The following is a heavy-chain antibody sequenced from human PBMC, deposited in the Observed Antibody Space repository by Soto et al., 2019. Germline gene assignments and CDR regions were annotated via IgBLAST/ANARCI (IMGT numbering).Heavy chain of an antibody. CDR3: ARDPQGVAGYFDY. CDR2: ISYDGSNK. Sequence: QVQLVESGGGVVQPGRSLRLSCAASGFTFSSYAMHWVRQAPGKGLEWVAVISYDGSNKYYADSVKGRFTISRDNSKNPLYLQMNSLRAEDTAVYYCARDPQGVAGYFDYWGQGTLVTVSS. V-gene: IGHV3-30-3*01. CDR1: GFTFSSYA. D-gene: IGHD6-19*01. J-gene: IGHJ4*02.